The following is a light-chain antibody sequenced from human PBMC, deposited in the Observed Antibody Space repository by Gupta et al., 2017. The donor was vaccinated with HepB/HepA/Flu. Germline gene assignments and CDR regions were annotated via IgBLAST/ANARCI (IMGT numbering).Light chain of an antibody. CDR1: SSDIGAYSY. CDR3: SSDTSSTIIV. Sequence: QSALTQPASVSGSPVQSITISCTGTSSDIGAYSYVSWYQLHPVHAPKLMFYDVSDRPSGVSNRFSGSKSGNTAPLTITGHHTEDEADYFCSSDTSSTIIVFGGGTKLTVL. V-gene: IGLV2-14*03. CDR2: DVS. J-gene: IGLJ2*01.